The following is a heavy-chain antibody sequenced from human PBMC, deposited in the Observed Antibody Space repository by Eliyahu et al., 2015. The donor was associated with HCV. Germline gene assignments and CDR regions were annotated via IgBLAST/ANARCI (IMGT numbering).Heavy chain of an antibody. CDR1: GFTFSSYV. V-gene: IGHV3-23*01. CDR2: IGVRGGST. J-gene: IGHJ6*03. D-gene: IGHD4-17*01. Sequence: EVQLLESGGGLVQPGGSLRLSCAASGFTFSSYVMSWVRQAPGRGLEWVSGIGVRGGSTYYADSVRGRFTISRDNSKNTLYLQMNSLRAEDTAVYYCAKDRAVTTLIYYYYMDVWGKGTTVTVSS. CDR3: AKDRAVTTLIYYYYMDV.